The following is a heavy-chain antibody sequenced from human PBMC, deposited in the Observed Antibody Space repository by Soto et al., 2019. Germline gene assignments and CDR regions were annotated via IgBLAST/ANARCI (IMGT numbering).Heavy chain of an antibody. CDR1: RCSFTSYW. CDR2: IYPGDSDT. Sequence: GESLKISCKGSRCSFTSYWIGWVRQMPGKGLEWMGIIYPGDSDTRYSPSFQGQVTISADKSISTAYLQWSSLKASDTAMYYCARLMITFGGVTDYFDYWGQGTLVTVSS. CDR3: ARLMITFGGVTDYFDY. D-gene: IGHD3-16*01. V-gene: IGHV5-51*01. J-gene: IGHJ4*02.